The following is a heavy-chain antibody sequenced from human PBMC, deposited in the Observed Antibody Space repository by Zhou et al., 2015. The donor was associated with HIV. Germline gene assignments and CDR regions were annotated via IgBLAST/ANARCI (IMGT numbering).Heavy chain of an antibody. J-gene: IGHJ2*01. CDR1: GFNFNDYA. CDR3: ARDPTPAFRGWYFDL. D-gene: IGHD3-3*02. Sequence: EVQLVESGGGLVQPGRSLRLSCAVSGFNFNDYAMHWVRQTPGKGLEWVSGISWNGAGQGYADSVKGRFTISRDNARNSLYLQMNSLITEDTAIYYCARDPTPAFRGWYFDLWGRGTLITVSS. CDR2: ISWNGAGQ. V-gene: IGHV3-9*01.